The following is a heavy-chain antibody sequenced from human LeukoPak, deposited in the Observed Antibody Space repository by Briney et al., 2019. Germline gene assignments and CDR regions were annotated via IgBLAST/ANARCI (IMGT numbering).Heavy chain of an antibody. V-gene: IGHV1-69*04. CDR1: GGTFSSYA. CDR2: IIPILGIA. D-gene: IGHD6-13*01. Sequence: GASVKVSCKASGGTFSSYAISWVRQAPGQGLEWMGRIIPILGIANYAQKFQGRVTITADKSTSTPYMELSSLRSEDTAVYYCAKDTSSWYEDSWFDPWGQGTLVTVSS. CDR3: AKDTSSWYEDSWFDP. J-gene: IGHJ5*02.